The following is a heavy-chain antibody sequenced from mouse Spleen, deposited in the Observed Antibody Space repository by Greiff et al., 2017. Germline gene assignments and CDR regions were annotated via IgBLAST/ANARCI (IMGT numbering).Heavy chain of an antibody. CDR2: INPSNGGT. D-gene: IGHD2-10*02. Sequence: QVQLQQSGAELVKPGASVKLSCKASGYTFTSYYMYWVKQRPGQGLEWIGEINPSNGGTNFNEKFKSKATLTVDKSSSTAYMQLSSLTSEDSAVYYCTRSMYGNYDYFDYWGQGTTLTVSS. V-gene: IGHV1S81*02. J-gene: IGHJ2*01. CDR3: TRSMYGNYDYFDY. CDR1: GYTFTSYY.